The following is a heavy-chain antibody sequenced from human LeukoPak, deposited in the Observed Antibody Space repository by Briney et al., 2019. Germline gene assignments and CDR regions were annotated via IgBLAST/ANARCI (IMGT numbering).Heavy chain of an antibody. CDR3: AKVAWKEIDY. Sequence: GRSLRLSCAASGFTFSSYGMHWVRQAPGEGLEWVSAISGSGGSTYYADSVKGRFTISRDNSKNTLYLQMNSLRAEDTAVYYCAKVAWKEIDYWGQGTLVTASS. CDR2: ISGSGGST. D-gene: IGHD1-1*01. J-gene: IGHJ4*02. CDR1: GFTFSSYG. V-gene: IGHV3-23*01.